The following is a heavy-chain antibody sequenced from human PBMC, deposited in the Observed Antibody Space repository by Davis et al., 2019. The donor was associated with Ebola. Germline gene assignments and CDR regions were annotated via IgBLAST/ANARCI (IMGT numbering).Heavy chain of an antibody. CDR1: GGPFSNFP. CDR2: VIPIFGIS. CDR3: AREVGETKLDQ. Sequence: VKVSCKVSGGPFSNFPITWVRQAPGQGLECMGGVIPIFGISNYAEKFKGRVAITADESTSTAYMELTNLRSDDTAVYYCAREVGETKLDQWGQGTLVTVSS. D-gene: IGHD1-26*01. J-gene: IGHJ4*02. V-gene: IGHV1-69*13.